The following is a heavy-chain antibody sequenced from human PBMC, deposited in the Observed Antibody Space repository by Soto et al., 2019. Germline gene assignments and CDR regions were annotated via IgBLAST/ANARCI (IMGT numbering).Heavy chain of an antibody. Sequence: ASVKVSCKASGYTFTGYYMHWVRQAPGQGLEWMGWINPNSGGTNYAQKFQGRVTISVDTSKNQFSLKLSSVTAADTAVYYCARGWGLAAGTTCFDYWGQGTLVTVSS. CDR2: INPNSGGT. J-gene: IGHJ4*02. CDR1: GYTFTGYY. D-gene: IGHD6-13*01. V-gene: IGHV1-2*02. CDR3: ARGWGLAAGTTCFDY.